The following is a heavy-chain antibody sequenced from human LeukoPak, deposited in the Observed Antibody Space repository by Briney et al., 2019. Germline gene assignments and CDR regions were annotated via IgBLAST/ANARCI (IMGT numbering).Heavy chain of an antibody. J-gene: IGHJ4*02. D-gene: IGHD2-8*02. CDR2: IYYSGST. Sequence: SETLSLTCTVSGGSISSYYWSWIRQPPGKGLEWIGYIYYSGSTNYNPSLKSRVTISVDTSKNQFSLELSSVTAADTAVYYCARDETGVGSGGIDFWGQGTLVTVSS. CDR3: ARDETGVGSGGIDF. CDR1: GGSISSYY. V-gene: IGHV4-59*01.